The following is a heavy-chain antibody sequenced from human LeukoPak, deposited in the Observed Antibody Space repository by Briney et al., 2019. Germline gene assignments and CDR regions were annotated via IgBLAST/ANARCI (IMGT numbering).Heavy chain of an antibody. CDR2: ISGSGGST. J-gene: IGHJ4*02. Sequence: GGSLRLSCAASGFTFSSYAMSWVRQAPGKGLEWVSAISGSGGSTYYADSVKGRFTISRDNSKDTLYLQMNSLRAEDTAVYYCANLAGSSWYGGGFDYWGQGTLVTVSS. CDR1: GFTFSSYA. D-gene: IGHD6-13*01. CDR3: ANLAGSSWYGGGFDY. V-gene: IGHV3-23*01.